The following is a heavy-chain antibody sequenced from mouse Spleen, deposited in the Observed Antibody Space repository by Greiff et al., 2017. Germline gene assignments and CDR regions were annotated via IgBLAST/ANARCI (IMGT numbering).Heavy chain of an antibody. V-gene: IGHV1S81*02. Sequence: QVQLQQPGAELVKPGASVKLSCKASGYTFTSYWMHWVKQRPGQGLEWIGEINPSNGRTNYNEKFKSKATLTVDKSSSTAYMQLSSLTSEDSAVYYCARNYGNYNYFDYWGQGTTLTVSS. CDR3: ARNYGNYNYFDY. CDR1: GYTFTSYW. CDR2: INPSNGRT. D-gene: IGHD2-1*01. J-gene: IGHJ2*01.